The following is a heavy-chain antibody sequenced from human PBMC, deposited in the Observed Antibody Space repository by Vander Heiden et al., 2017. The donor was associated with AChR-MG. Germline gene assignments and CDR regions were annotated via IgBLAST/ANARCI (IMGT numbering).Heavy chain of an antibody. CDR3: ARANHCSGGSCSSNY. CDR2: IYTSGST. CDR1: GGSISSGSHY. V-gene: IGHV4-61*02. D-gene: IGHD2-15*01. J-gene: IGHJ4*02. Sequence: QVQLQESGPGLVKPSQTLSLTCTVSGGSISSGSHYWSWIRQPAGKGLEWIGLIYTSGSTNYNPSLKSRVTISLDTSKNQFSLRLSSVTAADTAVYYCARANHCSGGSCSSNYWGQGTLVTVSS.